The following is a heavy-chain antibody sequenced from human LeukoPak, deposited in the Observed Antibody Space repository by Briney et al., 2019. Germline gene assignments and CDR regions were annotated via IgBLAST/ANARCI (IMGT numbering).Heavy chain of an antibody. Sequence: PGGFLRLSCAASGFTFDEYAMHWVRQAPGKGLEWVSGISWSRYIIEYADSVRGRFTISRDNAKNSLFLQMNSLRAEDSAMYYCVRDHVGGSCVDYPLGDAFDTWGQGTMVTVSS. CDR2: ISWSRYII. CDR1: GFTFDEYA. CDR3: VRDHVGGSCVDYPLGDAFDT. V-gene: IGHV3-9*01. D-gene: IGHD2-15*01. J-gene: IGHJ3*02.